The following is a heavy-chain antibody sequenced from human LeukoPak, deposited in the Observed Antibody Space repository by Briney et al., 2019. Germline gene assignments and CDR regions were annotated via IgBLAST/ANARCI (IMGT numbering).Heavy chain of an antibody. CDR3: AREVSEGFDF. CDR1: GFTFSGYS. CDR2: FGTRRTSI. D-gene: IGHD3-22*01. V-gene: IGHV3-21*01. J-gene: IGHJ4*02. Sequence: GGSLRLSCTASGFTFSGYSMNWIRRAPGKGLEWVSSFGTRRTSIYHAGSVKGRFAIFRDNAKNSLYLQMNSLRAEDTALYYCAREVSEGFDFWGQGTLVTVSS.